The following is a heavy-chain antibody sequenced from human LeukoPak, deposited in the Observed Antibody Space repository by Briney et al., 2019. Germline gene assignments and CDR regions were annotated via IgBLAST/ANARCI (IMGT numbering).Heavy chain of an antibody. J-gene: IGHJ4*02. CDR2: ISHSGST. D-gene: IGHD1-1*01. Sequence: GSLRLSCAASGFTFSSHAMSWVRQPPGKGLEWIGEISHSGSTNYSPSLKSRVTISVDTSKTQFSLKLSSVTAADTAVYYCAVDTTGHSYWGQGTLVTVSS. V-gene: IGHV4-34*08. CDR3: AVDTTGHSY. CDR1: GFTFSSHA.